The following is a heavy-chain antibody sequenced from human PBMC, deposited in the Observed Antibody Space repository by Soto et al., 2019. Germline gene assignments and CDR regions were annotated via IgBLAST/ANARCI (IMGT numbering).Heavy chain of an antibody. Sequence: QITLKESGPTLVKPTQTLTLTCTFSGFSLSTIGVGVGWIRQPPGKALEWLALIYWDDDKRYSPSLKSRLTVTTVTSTNQVVLTMTNMDPVATATYYCVQSRCGGDCLQSYSSHSYYGLDVWGQGTTVTVSS. CDR3: VQSRCGGDCLQSYSSHSYYGLDV. J-gene: IGHJ6*02. CDR1: GFSLSTIGVG. D-gene: IGHD2-21*02. V-gene: IGHV2-5*02. CDR2: IYWDDDK.